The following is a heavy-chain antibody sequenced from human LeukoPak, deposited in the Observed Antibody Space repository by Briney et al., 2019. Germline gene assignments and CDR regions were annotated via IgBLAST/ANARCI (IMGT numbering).Heavy chain of an antibody. V-gene: IGHV1-46*01. CDR1: GYTFTSYY. J-gene: IGHJ5*02. CDR3: ATGRAGITMVRSWFDP. CDR2: INPSGGST. Sequence: ASVKVSRKASGYTFTSYYMHWVRQAPGQGLEWMGIINPSGGSTSYAQKFQGRVTMTEDTSTDTAYMELSSLRSEDTAVYYCATGRAGITMVRSWFDPWGQGTLVTVSS. D-gene: IGHD3-10*01.